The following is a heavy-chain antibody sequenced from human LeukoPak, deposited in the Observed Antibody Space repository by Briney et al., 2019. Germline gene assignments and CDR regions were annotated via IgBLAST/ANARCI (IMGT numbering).Heavy chain of an antibody. J-gene: IGHJ6*03. CDR3: ARSSGSYYYYYYYMDV. V-gene: IGHV4-4*02. D-gene: IGHD3-10*01. Sequence: SGTLSLTCAVSGGSISSSNWWSWVRQPPGKGLEWIGEIYHSGSTNYNPSLKSRVTISVDKSKNQFSLKLSSVTAADTAVYYCARSSGSYYYYYYYMDVWGKGTTVTVSS. CDR1: GGSISSSNW. CDR2: IYHSGST.